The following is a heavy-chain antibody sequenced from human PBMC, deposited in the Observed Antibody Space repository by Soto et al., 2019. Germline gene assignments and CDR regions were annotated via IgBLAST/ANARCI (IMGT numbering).Heavy chain of an antibody. D-gene: IGHD5-18*01. V-gene: IGHV1-18*01. J-gene: IGHJ4*02. CDR1: GCTFTSYG. Sequence: QVQLVQTRAKVKKPGASVKVSCKAYGCTFTSYGISWVRQAPGQGLEWMGWISAYNGNTNYAQKLQGRVTMTTDTSTSTAYMAPRSLRSDDTAVYYCARDQFDSYGPKGGLDYWGQGTLVTVSS. CDR2: ISAYNGNT. CDR3: ARDQFDSYGPKGGLDY.